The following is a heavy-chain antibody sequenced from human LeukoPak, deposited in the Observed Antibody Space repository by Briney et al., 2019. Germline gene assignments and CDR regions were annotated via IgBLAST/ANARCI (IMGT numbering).Heavy chain of an antibody. Sequence: GGSLRLSCAASGFTFSSYAMSWVRQAPGRGLEWVSGISGSGGSTYYADSVKGRFTISRDNSKNTLYLQMNSLRAEDTAVYYCAKDLRSSNYYFFDYWGQGTLVTVSS. CDR2: ISGSGGST. V-gene: IGHV3-23*01. CDR1: GFTFSSYA. D-gene: IGHD6-13*01. CDR3: AKDLRSSNYYFFDY. J-gene: IGHJ4*02.